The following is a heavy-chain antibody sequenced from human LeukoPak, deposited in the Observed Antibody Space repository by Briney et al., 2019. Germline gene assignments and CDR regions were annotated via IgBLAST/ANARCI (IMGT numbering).Heavy chain of an antibody. J-gene: IGHJ4*02. CDR1: GGSISNYY. CDR3: ARVYRNDFWSGYSTHFDY. D-gene: IGHD3-3*01. Sequence: SETLSLTCTVSGGSISNYYWSWIRQPPGKGLEWIGYINYSGSANSNPSLKSRVTISVDTSKNQFSLKLTSVTAADTAVYYCARVYRNDFWSGYSTHFDYWGQGTLVTVSS. V-gene: IGHV4-59*01. CDR2: INYSGSA.